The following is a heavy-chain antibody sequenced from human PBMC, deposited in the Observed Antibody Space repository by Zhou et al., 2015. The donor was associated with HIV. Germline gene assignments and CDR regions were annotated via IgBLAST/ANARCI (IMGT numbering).Heavy chain of an antibody. CDR3: ARPEGRFCSSSSCARHGLDV. Sequence: EVQLVESGGGLVQPGGSLKLSCAASRFTFSSYWMHWVRQVPGKGLVWVSRISTDGSSTNYADSVKGRFTISRDNSKNTLYLQMNSLRAEDTAVYYCARPEGRFCSSSSCARHGLDVWGQGTTVTVSS. D-gene: IGHD2-2*01. CDR1: RFTFSSYW. V-gene: IGHV3-74*01. J-gene: IGHJ6*02. CDR2: ISTDGSST.